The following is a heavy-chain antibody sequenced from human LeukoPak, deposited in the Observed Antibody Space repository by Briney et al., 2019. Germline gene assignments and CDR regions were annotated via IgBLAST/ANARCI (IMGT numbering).Heavy chain of an antibody. CDR1: GYTFTSYY. D-gene: IGHD2-2*02. J-gene: IGHJ5*02. CDR3: ARGRTKAPEYKYQLPYPNWFDP. CDR2: INPSGGST. V-gene: IGHV1-46*01. Sequence: ASVKVSCKASGYTFTSYYMHWVRQAPGQGLEWMGIINPSGGSTSYAQKFQGRVTMTRDTSTSTVYMELSSLRSEDTAVYYCARGRTKAPEYKYQLPYPNWFDPWGQGTLVTVSS.